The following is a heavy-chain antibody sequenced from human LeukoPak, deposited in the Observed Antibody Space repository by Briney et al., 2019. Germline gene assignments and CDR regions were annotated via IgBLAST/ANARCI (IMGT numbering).Heavy chain of an antibody. CDR3: VREGEGPLSKDFDY. V-gene: IGHV1-2*02. J-gene: IGHJ4*02. D-gene: IGHD2/OR15-2a*01. Sequence: GASVKVSCKASGYTFTGYYMHWVRQAPGQGLEWMGWINPNSGGTNYAQKFQGRVTMTRDTSMSTAYMELTRLTSDDTVVYYCVREGEGPLSKDFDYWGQGTLVTVSS. CDR2: INPNSGGT. CDR1: GYTFTGYY.